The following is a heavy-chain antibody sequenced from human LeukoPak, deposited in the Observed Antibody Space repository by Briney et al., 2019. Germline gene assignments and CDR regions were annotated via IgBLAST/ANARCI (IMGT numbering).Heavy chain of an antibody. D-gene: IGHD5-18*01. CDR2: ISSSSSYI. CDR3: ARDGYSFRYFDY. J-gene: IGHJ4*02. Sequence: GGSLRLSCAASGFTFSSYSMNWVRQAPGKGLEWVSSISSSSSYIYYADSVKGRFTISRDNAKNSLYLQMNSLRAEDTAVYYCARDGYSFRYFDYWGQGTLVTVSS. CDR1: GFTFSSYS. V-gene: IGHV3-21*01.